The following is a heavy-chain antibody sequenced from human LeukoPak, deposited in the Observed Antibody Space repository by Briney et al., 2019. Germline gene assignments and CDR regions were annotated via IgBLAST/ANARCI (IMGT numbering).Heavy chain of an antibody. Sequence: SVKVSCKASGGTFTSYAISWVRQAPGQGLEWMGGSIPIFGTANYAQKFQGRVTITADESTRTAYMELSSLRAEDTAVYYCARVAGERWLREDAFDIWGQGTMVTVSS. D-gene: IGHD5-12*01. CDR2: SIPIFGTA. CDR3: ARVAGERWLREDAFDI. V-gene: IGHV1-69*13. J-gene: IGHJ3*02. CDR1: GGTFTSYA.